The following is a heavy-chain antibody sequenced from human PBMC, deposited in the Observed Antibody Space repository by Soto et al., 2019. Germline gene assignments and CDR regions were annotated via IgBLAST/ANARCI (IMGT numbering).Heavy chain of an antibody. J-gene: IGHJ5*01. Sequence: SETLSLTCLISGGSFSNDYWTWIRQSPGKGLEWIGYIFHSGITDYNPSVKSRVTISIDKSRNLFSLNLTSVTAADTAVYYCARDRYFYDSRGYYRTLDSWGQGTLVTVSS. CDR3: ARDRYFYDSRGYYRTLDS. V-gene: IGHV4-59*01. CDR2: IFHSGIT. D-gene: IGHD3-22*01. CDR1: GGSFSNDY.